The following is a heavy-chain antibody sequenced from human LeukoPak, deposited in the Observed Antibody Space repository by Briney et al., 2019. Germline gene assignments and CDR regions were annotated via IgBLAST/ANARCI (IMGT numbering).Heavy chain of an antibody. CDR1: GYTFTSYY. J-gene: IGHJ4*02. V-gene: IGHV1-46*01. D-gene: IGHD3-10*01. CDR2: INPSGGST. CDR3: ASDPYGSGSRISRNDY. Sequence: ASVKVSCKASGYTFTSYYMHWVRQAPGQGLELMGLINPSGGSTSYAQKFQGRVTMTRDTSTSTVYMELSSRRSEDTAVYYCASDPYGSGSRISRNDYWGQGTLVTVSS.